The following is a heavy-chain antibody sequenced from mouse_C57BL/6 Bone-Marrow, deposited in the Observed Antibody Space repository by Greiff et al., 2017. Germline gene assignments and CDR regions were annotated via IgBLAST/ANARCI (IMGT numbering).Heavy chain of an antibody. CDR3: ARSPYYYGSSYQAWFAY. J-gene: IGHJ3*01. Sequence: QVQLKESGAELAKPGASVKLSCKASGYTFTSYWMHWVKQRPGQGLEWIGYINPSSGYTKYNQKFKDKATLTADKSSSTAYMQMSSLTYEYSAVYYCARSPYYYGSSYQAWFAYWGQGTLVTVSA. CDR2: INPSSGYT. D-gene: IGHD1-1*01. CDR1: GYTFTSYW. V-gene: IGHV1-7*01.